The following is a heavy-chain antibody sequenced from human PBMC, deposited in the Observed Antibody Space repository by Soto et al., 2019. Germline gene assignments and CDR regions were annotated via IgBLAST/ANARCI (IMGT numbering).Heavy chain of an antibody. D-gene: IGHD5-18*01. CDR3: AITPGYSYGTSFDY. V-gene: IGHV3-66*01. J-gene: IGHJ4*02. CDR1: GFTFSTKY. Sequence: GGSLRLCCAASGFTFSTKYMGWVRQAPGKGLEWVSVIYSGGSTFYADSVRGRFTISRDTSKKQFSLNLSSVTAADTAVYYCAITPGYSYGTSFDYWGQGTLVTVSS. CDR2: IYSGGST.